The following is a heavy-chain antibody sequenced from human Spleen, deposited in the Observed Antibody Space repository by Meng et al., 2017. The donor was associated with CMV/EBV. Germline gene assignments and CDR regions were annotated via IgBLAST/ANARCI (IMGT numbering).Heavy chain of an antibody. CDR1: GGTFSSYA. CDR2: ITPILGIA. CDR3: ARDGRFYGMDV. J-gene: IGHJ6*02. V-gene: IGHV1-69*10. Sequence: SVKVSCKASGGTFSSYAISWVRQAPGQGLEWMGGITPILGIANHAQKFQGRVTITADKSTSTAYMELSSLRSEDTAVYYCARDGRFYGMDVWGQGTTVTVSS.